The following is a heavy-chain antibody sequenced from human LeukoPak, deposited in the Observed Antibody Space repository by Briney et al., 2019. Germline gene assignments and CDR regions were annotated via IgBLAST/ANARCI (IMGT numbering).Heavy chain of an antibody. J-gene: IGHJ4*02. D-gene: IGHD2-15*01. Sequence: ASVKVSCKASGYSFTSYGISWVRQAPGQGLEWMGWVSAYNGNTNSAQKFQGRVTMTTDTSTSTAYMELRRVRSDDTAVYYCVKDCSGGTCYFDYWGQGTLVTVSS. CDR3: VKDCSGGTCYFDY. V-gene: IGHV1-18*01. CDR1: GYSFTSYG. CDR2: VSAYNGNT.